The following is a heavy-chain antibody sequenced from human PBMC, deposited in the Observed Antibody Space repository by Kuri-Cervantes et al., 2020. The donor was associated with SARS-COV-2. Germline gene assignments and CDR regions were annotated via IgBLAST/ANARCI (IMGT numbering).Heavy chain of an antibody. V-gene: IGHV1-69*04. J-gene: IGHJ4*02. CDR2: IIPVLGIA. D-gene: IGHD1-20*01. CDR3: ARTRGITAAYYSDY. CDR1: GGTFSSYA. Sequence: ASVKVSSKAAGGTFSSYAISWVRPAPGQGLEWMGRIIPVLGIATYAQKFQGRVTITADKSTSTAYMELSSLGSEDTAVYYCARTRGITAAYYSDYWGQGTLVTVSS.